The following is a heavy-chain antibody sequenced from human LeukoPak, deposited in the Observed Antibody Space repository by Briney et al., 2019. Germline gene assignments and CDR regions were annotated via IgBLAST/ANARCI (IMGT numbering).Heavy chain of an antibody. V-gene: IGHV3-23*01. CDR3: AKMRGQYYHSYYMDA. CDR2: GGSGGST. Sequence: GGSLRPSCAASGFIFSSYAMSWVRQAPGKGLEWVSYGGSGGSTYYADSVKGRFTVSRDNSKSTLYLQMNSLTAEDTAVYYCAKMRGQYYHSYYMDAWGKGTTVTVPS. J-gene: IGHJ6*03. CDR1: GFIFSSYA.